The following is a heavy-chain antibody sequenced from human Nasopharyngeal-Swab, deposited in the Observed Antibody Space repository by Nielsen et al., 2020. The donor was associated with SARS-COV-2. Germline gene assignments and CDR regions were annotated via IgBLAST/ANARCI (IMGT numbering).Heavy chain of an antibody. V-gene: IGHV3-23*01. Sequence: GESLKISCAASGFTFSSYAMSWVRQAPGKGLEWVSAISGSGGSTYYADPVKGRFTISRDNSKNTLYLQMNSLRAEDTAVYYCAKGYYSSGWYRVDYFDYWGQGTLVTVSS. CDR1: GFTFSSYA. J-gene: IGHJ4*02. D-gene: IGHD6-19*01. CDR2: ISGSGGST. CDR3: AKGYYSSGWYRVDYFDY.